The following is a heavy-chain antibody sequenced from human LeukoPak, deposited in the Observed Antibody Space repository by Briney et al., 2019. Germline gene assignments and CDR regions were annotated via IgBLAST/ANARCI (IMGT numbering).Heavy chain of an antibody. CDR3: ARDRLFYFHSPDYRAGYFYAMDV. D-gene: IGHD3-22*01. Sequence: GGSLRLSCSASGFTFNTYPMHWVRQSPGKGLEWVAVTSHDESYKFYAESVKGRFTISRDNSNNTLYLQMNTLRPEDTSVYYCARDRLFYFHSPDYRAGYFYAMDVWGQGTTVTVPS. CDR2: TSHDESYK. CDR1: GFTFNTYP. J-gene: IGHJ6*02. V-gene: IGHV3-30-3*01.